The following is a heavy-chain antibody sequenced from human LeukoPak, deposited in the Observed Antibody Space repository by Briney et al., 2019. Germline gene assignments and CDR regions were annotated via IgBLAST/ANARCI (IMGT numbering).Heavy chain of an antibody. Sequence: PSETLSLTCTVSGGSISSYYWSWIRQPAGKGLEWIGRIYTSGSTNYNPSLKSRVTMSVDTSKNQFSLKLSSVTAADTAVYYCAREPYYDFWGGYYSHRGDWFDPWGQGTLVTVSS. CDR2: IYTSGST. D-gene: IGHD3-3*01. CDR1: GGSISSYY. CDR3: AREPYYDFWGGYYSHRGDWFDP. J-gene: IGHJ5*02. V-gene: IGHV4-4*07.